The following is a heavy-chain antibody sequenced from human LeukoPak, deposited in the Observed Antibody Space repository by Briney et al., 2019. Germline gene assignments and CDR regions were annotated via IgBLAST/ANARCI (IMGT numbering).Heavy chain of an antibody. J-gene: IGHJ5*02. CDR1: GGSISGYY. V-gene: IGHV4-4*07. CDR3: AREGDLRKEGLFDP. CDR2: IDTSGGT. D-gene: IGHD4-17*01. Sequence: KPSETLSLTCTVSGGSISGYYWSWIRQPAGKGLEWIGRIDTSGGTNYNPSLMSRVTVSVDTSKNQFSLKLSSVTAADTAVYYCAREGDLRKEGLFDPWGQGTLVTVSS.